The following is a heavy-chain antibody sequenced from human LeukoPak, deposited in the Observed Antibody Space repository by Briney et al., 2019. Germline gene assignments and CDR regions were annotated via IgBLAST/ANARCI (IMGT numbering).Heavy chain of an antibody. CDR2: INSSSSYI. V-gene: IGHV3-21*01. CDR1: GFTFSSYS. CDR3: ARDLRSYGFREDDAFDI. J-gene: IGHJ3*02. D-gene: IGHD5-18*01. Sequence: GGSLRLSCAASGFTFSSYSMNWVRQAPGKGLEWVSSINSSSSYIYYADSVKGRFTISRDNAKNSLYLQMNSLRAEDTAVYYCARDLRSYGFREDDAFDIWGQGTMVTVSS.